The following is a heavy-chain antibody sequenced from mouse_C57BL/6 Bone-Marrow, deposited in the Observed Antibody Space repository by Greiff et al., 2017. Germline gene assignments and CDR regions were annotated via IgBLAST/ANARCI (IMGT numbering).Heavy chain of an antibody. J-gene: IGHJ2*01. Sequence: EVQVVESGGGLVQPGGSLKLSCAASGFTFSDYYMYWVRQTPEKRLEWVAYISNGGGSTYYPDTGKGRFTISRDNAKNTLYLQMSRLKSEDTAMYYCARRWDSWDLYFDYWGQGTTLTVSS. CDR3: ARRWDSWDLYFDY. D-gene: IGHD3-3*01. CDR2: ISNGGGST. CDR1: GFTFSDYY. V-gene: IGHV5-12*01.